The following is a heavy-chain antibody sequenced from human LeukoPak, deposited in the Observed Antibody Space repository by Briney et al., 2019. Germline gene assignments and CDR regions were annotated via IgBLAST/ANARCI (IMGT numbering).Heavy chain of an antibody. Sequence: GGSLRLSCAASGFTFSSYAMSWVRQAPGKGLEWVSAISGSGGSTYYADSVKGRFTISRDNSKNTLYLQMNSLRAEDAAVYFCAKGSAAGRPYYFDYWGQGTLVTVSS. CDR3: AKGSAAGRPYYFDY. V-gene: IGHV3-23*01. D-gene: IGHD6-25*01. CDR1: GFTFSSYA. J-gene: IGHJ4*02. CDR2: ISGSGGST.